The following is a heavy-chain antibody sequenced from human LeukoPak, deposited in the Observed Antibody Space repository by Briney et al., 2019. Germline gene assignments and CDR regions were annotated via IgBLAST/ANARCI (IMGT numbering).Heavy chain of an antibody. CDR1: GGSISSSSYY. D-gene: IGHD5-24*01. CDR2: IYYSGST. J-gene: IGHJ4*02. V-gene: IGHV4-39*07. Sequence: PSETLSLTCTVSGGSISSSSYYWGWIRQPPGKGLEWIGSIYYSGSTYYNPSLKSRVTISVDTSKNQFSLRLSSVTAADTAVYYCATSSGDGYNSFDYWGQGTLVTVSS. CDR3: ATSSGDGYNSFDY.